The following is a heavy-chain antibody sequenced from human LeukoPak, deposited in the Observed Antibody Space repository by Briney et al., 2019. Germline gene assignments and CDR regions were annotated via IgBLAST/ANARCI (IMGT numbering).Heavy chain of an antibody. V-gene: IGHV6-1*01. CDR1: GDSVSSNSAA. Sequence: SQTLSLTCAISGDSVSSNSAAWNWVRQSPSRGLEWLGRTYYRSKWYSHYSVSVKSRITINPDASRNQFSLQLNSVTPEDTAVYYCARGPGYFQHWGQGTLVTVSS. J-gene: IGHJ1*01. D-gene: IGHD2-8*02. CDR3: ARGPGYFQH. CDR2: TYYRSKWYS.